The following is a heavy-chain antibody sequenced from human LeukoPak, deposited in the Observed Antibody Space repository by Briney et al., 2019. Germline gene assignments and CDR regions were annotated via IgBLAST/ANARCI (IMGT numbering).Heavy chain of an antibody. CDR1: GFTFSGSA. D-gene: IGHD5-18*01. Sequence: GGSLRLSCAASGFTFSGSAMHWVRQASGKGLEWVGRIRSKANSYATAYAASVKGRFTISRDDSKNTAYLQMNSLKTEDTAVYYCTRLPRDTDAFDIWGQGTMVTVSS. V-gene: IGHV3-73*01. J-gene: IGHJ3*02. CDR3: TRLPRDTDAFDI. CDR2: IRSKANSYAT.